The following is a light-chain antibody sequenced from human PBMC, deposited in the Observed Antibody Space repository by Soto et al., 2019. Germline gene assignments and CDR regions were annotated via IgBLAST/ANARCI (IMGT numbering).Light chain of an antibody. V-gene: IGLV3-21*02. CDR3: HVWDISAEHVV. Sequence: SYELTQPPSVSVAPGQTATVTCGADNIGSKSVHWYQKKAGQAPLLVVFADSDRPPGIPARFSAFNSGNTATLTISMVEDGDEADYYCHVWDISAEHVVFGGGTKLTVL. J-gene: IGLJ2*01. CDR2: ADS. CDR1: NIGSKS.